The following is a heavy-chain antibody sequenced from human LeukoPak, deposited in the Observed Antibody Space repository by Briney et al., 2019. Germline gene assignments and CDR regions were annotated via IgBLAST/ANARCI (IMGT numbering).Heavy chain of an antibody. CDR1: GFTFSSYS. CDR2: INHSGST. J-gene: IGHJ4*02. Sequence: PGGSLRLSCAASGFTFSSYSMNWVRQAPGKGLEWIGEINHSGSTNYNPSLKSRVTISVDTSKNQFSLKLSSVTAADTAVYYCARRHMVRGPFDYWGQGTLVTVSS. D-gene: IGHD3-10*01. CDR3: ARRHMVRGPFDY. V-gene: IGHV4-34*01.